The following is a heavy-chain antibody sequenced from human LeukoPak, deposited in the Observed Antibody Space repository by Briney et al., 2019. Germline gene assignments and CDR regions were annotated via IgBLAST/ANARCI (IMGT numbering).Heavy chain of an antibody. CDR1: GFTFRMFA. CDR3: AKDSAYYDSSGDYFDS. CDR2: ISYDGRTT. V-gene: IGHV3-30*18. D-gene: IGHD3-22*01. J-gene: IGHJ4*02. Sequence: GRSLRLSCAAAGFTFRMFAMRWVRQTPGKGLEWVAVISYDGRTTYYRDPVKGRFTISRDDSKNTLYLQMSTLRSDDTAVYYCAKDSAYYDSSGDYFDSWGQGTLVTVSS.